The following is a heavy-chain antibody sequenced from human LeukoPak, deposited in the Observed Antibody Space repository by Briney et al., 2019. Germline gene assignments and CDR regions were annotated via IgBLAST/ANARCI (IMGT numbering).Heavy chain of an antibody. J-gene: IGHJ5*02. D-gene: IGHD1-14*01. Sequence: GASVKVSCKASGYTFTSYYMHWVRQAPGQGLEWMGIINPSGGSTSYAQKFQGRVTMTRDTSTSTVYMELSSLRSEDTAVYYCARAPAGANWFDPWGQGTLVTASS. CDR3: ARAPAGANWFDP. CDR1: GYTFTSYY. CDR2: INPSGGST. V-gene: IGHV1-46*01.